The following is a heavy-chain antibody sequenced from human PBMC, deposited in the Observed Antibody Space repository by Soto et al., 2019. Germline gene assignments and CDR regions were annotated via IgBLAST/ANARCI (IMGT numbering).Heavy chain of an antibody. J-gene: IGHJ4*02. CDR3: AKETFGVGWTLDF. CDR2: ISGGGGNS. V-gene: IGHV3-23*01. CDR1: GFNFGDYT. D-gene: IGHD6-19*01. Sequence: QLLESGGGLVQPGGSRRLSCAASGFNFGDYTMTWVRQAPGKGLVWISNISGGGGNSYYADVVKGRFTITRDNSKNTLYLQMNSLKGEDTALYYCAKETFGVGWTLDFWGQGTLVTVSS.